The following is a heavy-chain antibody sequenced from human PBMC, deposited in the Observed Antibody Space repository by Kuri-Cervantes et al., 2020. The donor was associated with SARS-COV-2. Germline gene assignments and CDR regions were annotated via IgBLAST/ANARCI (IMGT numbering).Heavy chain of an antibody. V-gene: IGHV4-34*01. J-gene: IGHJ6*02. CDR1: GGSFSGYY. D-gene: IGHD2-2*01. CDR3: ARGLYIVVVPAAMWERGEYYFGMDV. CDR2: INHSGST. Sequence: GSLRLSCAVYGGSFSGYYWSWIRQPPGKGLEWIGEINHSGSTNYNPSLNSRVTISVDTSKNQFSLKLSSVTAADTAVYYCARGLYIVVVPAAMWERGEYYFGMDVWGQGTTVTVSS.